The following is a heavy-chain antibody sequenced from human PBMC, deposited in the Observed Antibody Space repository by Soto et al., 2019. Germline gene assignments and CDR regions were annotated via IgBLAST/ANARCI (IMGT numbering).Heavy chain of an antibody. CDR2: ISAYNGNT. V-gene: IGHV1-18*01. Sequence: QVQLVQSGGEGKKPGASVKVSCKTSGYSFTTYGISWVRQAPGQGLEGMGWISAYNGNTNYAQKLQGRVTMTTDTSTSTAYMELRNLRSDDTAVYYCARAGPAPYYYSGMDVGGQGSTVTVSS. CDR3: ARAGPAPYYYSGMDV. J-gene: IGHJ6*02. CDR1: GYSFTTYG.